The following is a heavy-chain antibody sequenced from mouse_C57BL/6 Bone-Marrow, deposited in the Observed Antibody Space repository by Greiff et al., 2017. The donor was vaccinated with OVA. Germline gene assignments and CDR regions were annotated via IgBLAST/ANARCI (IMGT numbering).Heavy chain of an antibody. D-gene: IGHD2-4*01. V-gene: IGHV1-81*01. Sequence: QVQLQQSGAELARPGASVKLSCKASGYTFTSYGISWVKQRTGQGLEWIGEISPRSGNTYYNEKFKGKATLTADKSSSTAYMELRSLTSEDSAVYFCARRDYDWYFDVWGTGTTVTVSS. CDR1: GYTFTSYG. CDR2: ISPRSGNT. J-gene: IGHJ1*03. CDR3: ARRDYDWYFDV.